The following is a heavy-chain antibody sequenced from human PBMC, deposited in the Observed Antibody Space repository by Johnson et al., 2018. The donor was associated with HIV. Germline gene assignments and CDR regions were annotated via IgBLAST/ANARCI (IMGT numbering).Heavy chain of an antibody. J-gene: IGHJ3*02. CDR3: VREGYSSSSDAFDI. CDR1: GFTFDDYG. Sequence: QVQLVESGGGLVQPGGSLRLPCAASGFTFDDYGMSWVRQAPGKGLEWLAFISFDGSNKYFGGSVEGRFDISRENSKNSHYLHMNSLRPEDTAIYYCVREGYSSSSDAFDIWGQGTMVTVSS. D-gene: IGHD6-6*01. V-gene: IGHV3-30*03. CDR2: ISFDGSNK.